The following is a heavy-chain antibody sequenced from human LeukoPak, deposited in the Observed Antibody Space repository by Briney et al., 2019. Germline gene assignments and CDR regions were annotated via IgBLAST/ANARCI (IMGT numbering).Heavy chain of an antibody. CDR2: IYYSGST. J-gene: IGHJ2*01. CDR1: GGSISSGDYY. Sequence: SETLSLTCTVSGGSISSGDYYWSWIRQPPGKGLEWIGYIYYSGSTYYNPSLKSRVTISVDTSKNQFSLKLSSVTAADTAVYYCARLGSSSDWYFDLWGRGTLVTVSS. D-gene: IGHD6-6*01. CDR3: ARLGSSSDWYFDL. V-gene: IGHV4-39*01.